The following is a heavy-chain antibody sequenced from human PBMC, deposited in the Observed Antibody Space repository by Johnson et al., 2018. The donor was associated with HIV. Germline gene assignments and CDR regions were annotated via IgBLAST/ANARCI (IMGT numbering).Heavy chain of an antibody. V-gene: IGHV3-NL1*01. CDR1: GFTFSTYG. J-gene: IGHJ3*02. Sequence: QVQLVESGGGVVQPGGSLRLSCAASGFTFSTYGMHWVRQAPGKGLEWVSVIYSGGSTYYADSVKGRFTISRDNFKNTVYLQMNSLRTVDTAVYYCARGYTWNDVSIWGQGTMVTVSS. D-gene: IGHD1-1*01. CDR3: ARGYTWNDVSI. CDR2: IYSGGST.